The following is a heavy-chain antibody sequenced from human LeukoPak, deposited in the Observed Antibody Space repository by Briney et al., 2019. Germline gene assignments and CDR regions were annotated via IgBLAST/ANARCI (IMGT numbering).Heavy chain of an antibody. V-gene: IGHV1-46*01. CDR2: INPGGGSA. Sequence: ASVKVSCKASGYSFTSYYIHWVRQAPGQGLESMGIINPGGGSASYAQKFQDRVTMTRDTSTSTVYMELNSLRSEDTAVYYCAKDLRWDHPGLDPWGQGTLVIVSS. J-gene: IGHJ5*02. D-gene: IGHD4-23*01. CDR1: GYSFTSYY. CDR3: AKDLRWDHPGLDP.